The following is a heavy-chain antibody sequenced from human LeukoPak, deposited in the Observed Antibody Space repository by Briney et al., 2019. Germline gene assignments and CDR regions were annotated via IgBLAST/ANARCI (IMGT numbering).Heavy chain of an antibody. CDR3: ARRHNDYGDY. V-gene: IGHV4-38-2*02. J-gene: IGHJ4*02. CDR2: IYHSGST. D-gene: IGHD2-8*01. CDR1: GYSISSGYY. Sequence: SETLSLTCTVSGYSISSGYYWGWIRQPPGKGLEWIGSIYHSGSTYYNPSLKSRVTISVDTSKNQFSLKLSSVTAADTAVYYCARRHNDYGDYWGQGTLVTVSS.